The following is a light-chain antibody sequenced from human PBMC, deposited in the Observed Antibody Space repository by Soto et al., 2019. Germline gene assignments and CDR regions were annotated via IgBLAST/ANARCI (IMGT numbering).Light chain of an antibody. CDR3: QQYNSYSPLT. J-gene: IGKJ4*01. V-gene: IGKV1-5*03. Sequence: DIQMTQSPSTLSASVGDRVTITWRASQSISSWLAWYQQKPGKAPKLLIYKASDLESGVPSRFSGSGSGTEFTLTISSLQPDDFATYYCQQYNSYSPLTFGGGTKVDIK. CDR1: QSISSW. CDR2: KAS.